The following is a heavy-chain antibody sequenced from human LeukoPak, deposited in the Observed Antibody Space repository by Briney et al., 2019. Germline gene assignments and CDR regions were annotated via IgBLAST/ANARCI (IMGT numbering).Heavy chain of an antibody. D-gene: IGHD1-26*01. CDR1: GFTFDDYG. J-gene: IGHJ3*02. Sequence: GGSLRLSCAASGFTFDDYGMSWVRQAPGKGVEWVSGISWNGGSTGYADSVKGRFTISRDNAKNSLYLQMNSLRAEDMALYYCARTRKSGSYRNDASDIWGQGTMVTVSS. CDR2: ISWNGGST. CDR3: ARTRKSGSYRNDASDI. V-gene: IGHV3-20*04.